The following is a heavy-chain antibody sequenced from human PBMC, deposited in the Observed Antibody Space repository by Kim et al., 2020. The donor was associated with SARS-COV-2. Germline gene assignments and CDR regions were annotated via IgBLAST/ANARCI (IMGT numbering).Heavy chain of an antibody. J-gene: IGHJ5*02. CDR1: GYSFTSYW. CDR2: IDPSDSYT. D-gene: IGHD2-15*01. Sequence: GESLKISCKGSGYSFTSYWISWVRQMPGKGLEWMGRIDPSDSYTNYSPSFQGHVTISADKSISTAYLQWSSLKASDTAMYYCARQYCSGGSCYSGHNWFDPWGQGTLVTVSS. V-gene: IGHV5-10-1*01. CDR3: ARQYCSGGSCYSGHNWFDP.